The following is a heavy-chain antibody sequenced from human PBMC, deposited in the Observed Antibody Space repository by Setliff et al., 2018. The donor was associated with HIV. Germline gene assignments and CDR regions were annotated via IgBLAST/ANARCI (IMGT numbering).Heavy chain of an antibody. J-gene: IGHJ6*03. CDR3: AREGLAYMDV. V-gene: IGHV1-2*04. Sequence: GASVKVSCKASGYTFTGYYMHWVRQAPGQGLEWMGWINPSGGSTIYAQKFQGWVTMTRDTSISTAYMELSRLRSDDTAVYYCAREGLAYMDVWGKGTTVTVSS. CDR1: GYTFTGYY. D-gene: IGHD6-19*01. CDR2: INPSGGST.